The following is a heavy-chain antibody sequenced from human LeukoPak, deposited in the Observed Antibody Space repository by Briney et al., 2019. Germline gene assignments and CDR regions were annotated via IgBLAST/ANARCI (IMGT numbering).Heavy chain of an antibody. D-gene: IGHD3-10*01. Sequence: GGSLRLSCAVSGITLSNYGMSWVRQAPGKGLEWVAGISASGGTTNYADSVKGRFSISRDNPKNTLYLQMNGLRAEDTAVYFCAKRGVVIRVVLVGFHKEAYYFDSWGQGALVTVSS. CDR2: ISASGGTT. CDR3: AKRGVVIRVVLVGFHKEAYYFDS. J-gene: IGHJ4*02. V-gene: IGHV3-23*01. CDR1: GITLSNYG.